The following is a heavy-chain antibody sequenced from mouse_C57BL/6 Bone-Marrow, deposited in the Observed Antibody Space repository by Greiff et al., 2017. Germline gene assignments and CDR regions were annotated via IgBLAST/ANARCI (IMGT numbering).Heavy chain of an antibody. D-gene: IGHD1-1*01. CDR3: TFLRGWFAY. CDR1: GFNIKDDY. CDR2: IDPENGDT. Sequence: EVQGVESGAELVRPGASVKLSCTASGFNIKDDYMHWVKQRPEQGLEWIGWIDPENGDTAYASKFQGKATITADTSSNTAYLQLSSLTSEDTAVYYCTFLRGWFAYWGQGTLVTVSA. J-gene: IGHJ3*01. V-gene: IGHV14-4*01.